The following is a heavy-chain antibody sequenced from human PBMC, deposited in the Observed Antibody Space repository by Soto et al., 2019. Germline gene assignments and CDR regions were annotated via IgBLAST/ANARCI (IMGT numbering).Heavy chain of an antibody. CDR1: GFTFSSYG. CDR2: IWYDGSNK. CDR3: ARDTYYYDSSGYSSDGFDI. J-gene: IGHJ3*02. V-gene: IGHV3-33*01. D-gene: IGHD3-22*01. Sequence: GGSLRLSCAASGFTFSSYGMHWVRQAPGKGLEWVAVIWYDGSNKYYADSVKGRFTISRDNSKNTLYLQMNSLRAEDTAVYYCARDTYYYDSSGYSSDGFDIWGQGTMVTVSS.